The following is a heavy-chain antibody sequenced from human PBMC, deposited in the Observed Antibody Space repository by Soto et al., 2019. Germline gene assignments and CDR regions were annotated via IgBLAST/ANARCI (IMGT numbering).Heavy chain of an antibody. CDR1: GGSFSGYY. J-gene: IGHJ6*02. Sequence: SETLSLTCAVYGGSFSGYYWSWIRQPPGKGLEWIGEINHSGSTNYNPSLKSRVTISVDTSKNQFSLKLSSVTAADTAVYYCAICTSCYMRWYYYGMDVWGQGTTVTVS. V-gene: IGHV4-34*01. D-gene: IGHD2-2*02. CDR3: AICTSCYMRWYYYGMDV. CDR2: INHSGST.